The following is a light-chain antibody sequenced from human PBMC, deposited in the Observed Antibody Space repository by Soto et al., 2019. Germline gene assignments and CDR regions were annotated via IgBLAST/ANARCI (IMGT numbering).Light chain of an antibody. CDR2: NAY. CDR3: QQYNSYSTWT. J-gene: IGKJ1*01. V-gene: IGKV1-5*01. Sequence: IQMTQSPSTLSASVGDRVTITCRASQSINFYLAWYQQKTGKAPKVLIWNAYTLESGVPSRFSGSGSGTEFALTISSLQPDDFATYYCQQYNSYSTWTFGQGTKVDIK. CDR1: QSINFY.